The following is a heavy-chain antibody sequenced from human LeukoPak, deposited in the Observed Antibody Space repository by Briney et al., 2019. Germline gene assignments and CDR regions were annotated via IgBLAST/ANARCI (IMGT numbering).Heavy chain of an antibody. CDR1: GFTFSSYD. Sequence: GGSLRLSCAASGFTFSSYDMHWVRQAIGKGLEWVSAIGTAGDTYYPGSVKGRFTISRDNAKSSLYLQMNSLRAEDTAVYYCARLSIAAAGSDYWGQGTLVTVSS. J-gene: IGHJ4*02. CDR2: IGTAGDT. CDR3: ARLSIAAAGSDY. V-gene: IGHV3-13*01. D-gene: IGHD6-13*01.